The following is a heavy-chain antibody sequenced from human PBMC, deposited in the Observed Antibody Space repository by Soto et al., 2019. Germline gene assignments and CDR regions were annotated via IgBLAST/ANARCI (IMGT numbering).Heavy chain of an antibody. V-gene: IGHV4-34*01. Sequence: SETLSLTCAVYGGSFSGYYWSWIRQPPGRGLEWIGEINHSGSTNYKPSRKSRVTISVDTSKNQFSLKLGSVTAADRAVYYCARVRYFEWFTGAHYGMDVWGQGTTVTVSS. D-gene: IGHD3-9*01. J-gene: IGHJ6*02. CDR1: GGSFSGYY. CDR2: INHSGST. CDR3: ARVRYFEWFTGAHYGMDV.